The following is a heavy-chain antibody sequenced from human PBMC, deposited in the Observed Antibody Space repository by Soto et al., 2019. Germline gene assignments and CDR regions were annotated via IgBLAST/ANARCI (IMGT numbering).Heavy chain of an antibody. V-gene: IGHV4-31*03. D-gene: IGHD1-26*01. J-gene: IGHJ2*01. CDR2: IYYSGST. CDR1: GGSISSGGYY. Sequence: QVQLQESGPGLVKPSQTLSLTCTVSGGSISSGGYYWSWIRQHPGKGLEWIGYIYYSGSTYYNPSLKSRVTISVDTSKNQFSLKLSSVTAADTAVYYCARDIVGAFITRYFDLWGRGTLVTVSS. CDR3: ARDIVGAFITRYFDL.